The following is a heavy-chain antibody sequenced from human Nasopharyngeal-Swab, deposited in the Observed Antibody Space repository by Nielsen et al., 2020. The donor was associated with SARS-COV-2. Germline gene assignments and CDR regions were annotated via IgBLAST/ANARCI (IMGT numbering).Heavy chain of an antibody. D-gene: IGHD3-3*01. CDR1: GGTFSSYA. J-gene: IGHJ5*02. CDR2: IIPIFGTA. Sequence: SVKVSCKASGGTFSSYAISWVRQAPGQGLEWMGGIIPIFGTANYAQKFQGRVTITAGESTSTAYMELSSLRSEDTAVYYCARDNRFLEWLLSGSAVNWFDPWGQGTLVTVSS. V-gene: IGHV1-69*13. CDR3: ARDNRFLEWLLSGSAVNWFDP.